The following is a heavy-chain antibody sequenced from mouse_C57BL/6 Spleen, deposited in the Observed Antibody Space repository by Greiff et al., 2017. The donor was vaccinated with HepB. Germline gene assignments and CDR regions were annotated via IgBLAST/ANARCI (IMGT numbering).Heavy chain of an antibody. CDR1: GYTFTSYW. J-gene: IGHJ2*01. CDR2: IYPGNSDT. D-gene: IGHD1-1*01. V-gene: IGHV1-5*01. CDR3: TRSREYGYYGSPYDY. Sequence: SGTVLARPGASVKMSCKTSGYTFTSYWMHWVKQRPGQGLEWIGAIYPGNSDTSYNQKFKGKAKLTAVTSASTAYMELSSLTNEDSAVYYCTRSREYGYYGSPYDYWGQGTTLTVSS.